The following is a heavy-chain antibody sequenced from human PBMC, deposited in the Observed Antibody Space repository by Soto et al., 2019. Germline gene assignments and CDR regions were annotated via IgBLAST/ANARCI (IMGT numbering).Heavy chain of an antibody. Sequence: QVQVVQSGAEVKKPGASVKISCKTSGYSFTYDCLHWVRQAPGKGLEWVGWINPHSGSTNFAKKFVCRGSMTMDAAISTAYVELFSLPSDDTAIYYCARAAYCGDDCYSYGMDVWGQGTSVTVSS. D-gene: IGHD2-21*02. CDR1: GYSFTYDC. CDR3: ARAAYCGDDCYSYGMDV. J-gene: IGHJ6*02. CDR2: INPHSGST. V-gene: IGHV1-2*02.